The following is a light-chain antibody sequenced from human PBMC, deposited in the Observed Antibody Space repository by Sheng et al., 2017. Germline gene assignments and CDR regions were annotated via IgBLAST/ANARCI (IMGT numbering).Light chain of an antibody. Sequence: DIQMTQSPSFVSASVGDRVTITCRASQNVNNWLAWYQQKPGRAPKLLIYGASNLQSGVPSRFSGSGSGTDFTLSISSLQTEDFATYYCQQGETFPFTFGPGTKV. V-gene: IGKV1-12*01. CDR3: QQGETFPFT. CDR1: QNVNNW. J-gene: IGKJ3*01. CDR2: GAS.